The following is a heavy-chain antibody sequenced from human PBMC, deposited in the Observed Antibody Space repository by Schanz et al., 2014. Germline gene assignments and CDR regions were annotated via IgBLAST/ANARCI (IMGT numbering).Heavy chain of an antibody. CDR1: GDTFRSYT. D-gene: IGHD5-12*01. J-gene: IGHJ4*02. CDR2: IIPITGIT. Sequence: QVQLVQSGSELKKSGASVKVSCKASGDTFRSYTINWVRHAPGQGLEWMGRIIPITGITNYAQKFQGRVTFTADKSTSTAFLEVNSLRSEDTAVYYCARTGYDPSLTHWGQGTLVTVSS. CDR3: ARTGYDPSLTH. V-gene: IGHV1-69*02.